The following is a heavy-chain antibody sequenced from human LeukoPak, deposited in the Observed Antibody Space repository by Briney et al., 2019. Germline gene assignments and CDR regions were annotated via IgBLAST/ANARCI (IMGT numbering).Heavy chain of an antibody. Sequence: ASVKVSCKASGYTFTSYDINWVRQATGQGLEWMGWMNPNSGNTGYAQKFQGRVTMPRNTSISTAYMELSSLRSEDTAVYYCAREMGSRCSGGSCYSDDAFDIWGQGTMVTVSS. CDR2: MNPNSGNT. CDR3: AREMGSRCSGGSCYSDDAFDI. D-gene: IGHD2-15*01. CDR1: GYTFTSYD. V-gene: IGHV1-8*01. J-gene: IGHJ3*02.